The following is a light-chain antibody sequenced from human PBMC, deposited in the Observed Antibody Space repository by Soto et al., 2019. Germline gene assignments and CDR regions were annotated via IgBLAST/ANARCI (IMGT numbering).Light chain of an antibody. CDR3: SSYTSSSTHV. CDR1: SSDIGAFTF. Sequence: QSALTQPASVSGSPGQSITISCTGTSSDIGAFTFVSWYQQHPGKVPKLMIFDVNRRPSGVSDRFSGSKSGNTASLTISGLLAEDEGDYYCSSYTSSSTHVFGSGTKLTVL. J-gene: IGLJ1*01. CDR2: DVN. V-gene: IGLV2-14*03.